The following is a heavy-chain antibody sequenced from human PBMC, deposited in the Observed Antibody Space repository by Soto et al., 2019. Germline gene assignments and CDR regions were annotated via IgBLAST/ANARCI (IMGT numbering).Heavy chain of an antibody. CDR1: GDSLSSNTAA. CDR2: TYYRSKWYY. CDR3: ARFFGSGFDY. D-gene: IGHD6-19*01. Sequence: PSQTLSLTCAISGDSLSSNTAAWSWIRQSPSRGLEWLGRTYYRSKWYYDYAASVTSRMTINPDNAKTSLYLQMDSLRNEDTAVYYCARFFGSGFDYWGQGTLVTVS. V-gene: IGHV6-1*01. J-gene: IGHJ4*02.